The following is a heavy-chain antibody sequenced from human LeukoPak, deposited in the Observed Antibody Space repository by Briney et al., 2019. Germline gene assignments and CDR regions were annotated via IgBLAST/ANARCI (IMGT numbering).Heavy chain of an antibody. J-gene: IGHJ4*02. Sequence: SVKVSCKASGGTFSSYAISWVRQAPGQGLEWMGRIIPILGIANYAQKFQGRVTITADKSTSTAYMELSSLRSEDTAVYYCARAPRPSLDLDYWGQGTLVTVSS. CDR1: GGTFSSYA. D-gene: IGHD3-9*01. CDR2: IIPILGIA. V-gene: IGHV1-69*04. CDR3: ARAPRPSLDLDY.